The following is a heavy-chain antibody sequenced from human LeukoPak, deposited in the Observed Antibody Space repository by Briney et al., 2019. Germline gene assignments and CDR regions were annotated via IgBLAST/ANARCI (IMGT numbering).Heavy chain of an antibody. CDR2: ITGSGRST. D-gene: IGHD6-13*01. Sequence: GGSLRLSRAPSVFTLSSYSMNWVRQAPGRGLEWVSTITGSGRSTYFADSVKGRFTISRDNSKNTLYLQMNSLKTEDTAVYYCTTDRSSWYFDFDYWGQGTLVTVSS. J-gene: IGHJ4*02. V-gene: IGHV3-23*01. CDR1: VFTLSSYS. CDR3: TTDRSSWYFDFDY.